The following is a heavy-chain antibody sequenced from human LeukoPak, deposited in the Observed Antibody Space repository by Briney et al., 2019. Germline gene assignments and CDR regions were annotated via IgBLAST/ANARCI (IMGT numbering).Heavy chain of an antibody. CDR2: ISDNSGNT. Sequence: GGSLRLSCAASGFTFSSYSMNWVRQAPGQGLEWVSAISDNSGNTYYADSVKGRFTISRDNSENTLYLQMNSLRAEDTALYYCSNGRTSSGTLQHDYWGQGTLVTVSS. J-gene: IGHJ4*02. CDR1: GFTFSSYS. V-gene: IGHV3-23*01. D-gene: IGHD6-19*01. CDR3: SNGRTSSGTLQHDY.